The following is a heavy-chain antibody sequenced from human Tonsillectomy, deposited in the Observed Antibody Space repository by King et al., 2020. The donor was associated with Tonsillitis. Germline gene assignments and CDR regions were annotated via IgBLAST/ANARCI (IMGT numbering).Heavy chain of an antibody. J-gene: IGHJ4*02. CDR2: ISGSGSST. CDR1: GFTFSTYA. D-gene: IGHD2-8*02. Sequence: VQSGGSLRLSCAASGFTFSTYALSWVRQAPGKGLEWVSTISGSGSSTYYADSEKGRITISRDISNNTLYLQMNSLRAEDTAVYFCAKGRLGVPFDFWGQGTLVTVSS. V-gene: IGHV3-23*01. CDR3: AKGRLGVPFDF.